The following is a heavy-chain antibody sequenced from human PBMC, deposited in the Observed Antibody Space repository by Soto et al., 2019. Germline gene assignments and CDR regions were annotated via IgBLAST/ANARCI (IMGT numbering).Heavy chain of an antibody. J-gene: IGHJ4*02. CDR3: ARANILTGYLGLGY. CDR1: GYTFTSYD. Sequence: ASVKVSCKASGYTFTSYDINWVRQATGQGLEWMGWMNPNSGNTGYAQKFQGRVTMTRNTSISTAYMELSSLRSEATAVYYCARANILTGYLGLGYWGQGTLVTVSS. D-gene: IGHD3-9*01. CDR2: MNPNSGNT. V-gene: IGHV1-8*01.